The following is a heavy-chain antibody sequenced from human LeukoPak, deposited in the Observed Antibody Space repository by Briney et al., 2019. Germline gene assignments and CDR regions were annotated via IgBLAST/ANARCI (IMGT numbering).Heavy chain of an antibody. V-gene: IGHV4-39*01. D-gene: IGHD6-19*01. CDR1: GGXISSGNYY. Sequence: SETLSLTCTVSGGXISSGNYYWGWIRQPPGKGLEWIGHIYYAGNTYYNPSLKTRVTISVDTSNHQFSLKLTSVTAADTAVYYCVRLLGYSSGWYSFDYWGPGILGTVSS. J-gene: IGHJ4*02. CDR3: VRLLGYSSGWYSFDY. CDR2: IYYAGNT.